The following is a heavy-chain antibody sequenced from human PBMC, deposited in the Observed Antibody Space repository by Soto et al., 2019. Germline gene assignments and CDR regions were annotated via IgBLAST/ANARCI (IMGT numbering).Heavy chain of an antibody. J-gene: IGHJ3*01. V-gene: IGHV3-7*01. CDR3: ARLQRNNMDAFDF. CDR1: GFTFSRFW. D-gene: IGHD1-1*01. CDR2: IKEDGSEK. Sequence: LRLSCAASGFTFSRFWMSWVRQAPGKGLEWVANIKEDGSEKYYVDSVKGRFTISRDNAKNSLFLQMDSLRAEDTAVYYCARLQRNNMDAFDFWGQGTMVTVSS.